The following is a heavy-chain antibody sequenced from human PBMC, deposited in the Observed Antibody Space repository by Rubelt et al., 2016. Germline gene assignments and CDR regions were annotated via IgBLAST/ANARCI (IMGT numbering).Heavy chain of an antibody. V-gene: IGHV4-59*08. CDR2: IYYSGST. CDR3: ARRLGRGYGMDV. D-gene: IGHD4-11*01. CDR1: GGSISSYY. J-gene: IGHJ6*02. Sequence: GPGLVKPSETLSLTCTVSGGSISSYYWSWIRQPPGKGLEWIGYIYYSGSTNYNPSLKSRVTISVDTSKNQFSLKLSSVTAADTAVYYCARRLGRGYGMDVWGQGTMVTVSS.